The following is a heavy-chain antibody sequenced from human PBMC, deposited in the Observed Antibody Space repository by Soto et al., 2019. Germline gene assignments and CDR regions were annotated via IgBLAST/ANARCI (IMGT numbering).Heavy chain of an antibody. J-gene: IGHJ6*02. V-gene: IGHV3-48*02. D-gene: IGHD1-20*01. CDR1: GFTFSSYS. CDR3: ARETPNWNPSGYGMDV. Sequence: ESGGGLVQPGGSLRLSCAASGFTFSSYSMNWVRQAPGKGLEWVSYISSSSSTIYYADSVKGRFTISRDNAKNSLYLQMNSLRDEDTAVYYCARETPNWNPSGYGMDVWGQGTTVTVSS. CDR2: ISSSSSTI.